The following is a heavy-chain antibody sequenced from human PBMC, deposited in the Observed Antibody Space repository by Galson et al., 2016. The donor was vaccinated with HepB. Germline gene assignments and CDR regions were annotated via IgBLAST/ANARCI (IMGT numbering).Heavy chain of an antibody. D-gene: IGHD3-9*01. V-gene: IGHV3-11*01. CDR3: ARTWYYSILSGYYPDFDD. CDR2: IGMSDTTI. Sequence: SLRLSCAVSGSTFSDYYMTWIRQAPGKGLEWISYIGMSDTTIYYADSVKGRFTVSRDNANRSLYLQMNSLRAEDTAVYYCARTWYYSILSGYYPDFDDWGQGTLVTVSP. J-gene: IGHJ4*02. CDR1: GSTFSDYY.